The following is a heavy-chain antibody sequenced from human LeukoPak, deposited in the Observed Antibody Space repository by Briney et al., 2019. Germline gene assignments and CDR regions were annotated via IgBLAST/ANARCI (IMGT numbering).Heavy chain of an antibody. D-gene: IGHD3-10*01. CDR1: GGSISSGGYY. V-gene: IGHV4-31*03. CDR2: IYYSGST. J-gene: IGHJ4*02. CDR3: ARVLTGSYQVY. Sequence: SETLSLTCTVSGGSISSGGYYGSWIRQHPAKGLEWIGYIYYSGSTYYNPSLKSRVTISVDTSKNQFSLKLSSVTAADTAVYYCARVLTGSYQVYWGQGTLVTVSS.